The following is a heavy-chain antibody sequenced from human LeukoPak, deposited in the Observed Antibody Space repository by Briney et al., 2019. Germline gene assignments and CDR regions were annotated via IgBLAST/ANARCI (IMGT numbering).Heavy chain of an antibody. V-gene: IGHV4-34*01. Sequence: SETLSLTCAVYGGSFSGYYWSWIRQPPGKGLEWIGEINHSGSTNYNPSLKSRVTISVDTSKNQCSLKLNSVTAADTAVYYCARLAVTTLTFDYWGQGTLVTVSS. CDR1: GGSFSGYY. CDR3: ARLAVTTLTFDY. J-gene: IGHJ4*02. D-gene: IGHD4-17*01. CDR2: INHSGST.